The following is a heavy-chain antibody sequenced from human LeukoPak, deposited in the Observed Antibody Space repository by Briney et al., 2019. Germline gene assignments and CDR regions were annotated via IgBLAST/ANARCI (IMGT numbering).Heavy chain of an antibody. V-gene: IGHV4-61*02. CDR3: ARGGYYDSSGYPYNWFDP. D-gene: IGHD3-22*01. J-gene: IGHJ5*02. CDR1: GGSISSGSYY. CDR2: IYTSGST. Sequence: SETLSLTCTVSGGSISSGSYYWSWIRQPAGKGLEWIGRIYTSGSTNYNPSLKSRVTISVDTSKNQFSLKLSSVTAADTAVCYCARGGYYDSSGYPYNWFDPWGQGTLITVSS.